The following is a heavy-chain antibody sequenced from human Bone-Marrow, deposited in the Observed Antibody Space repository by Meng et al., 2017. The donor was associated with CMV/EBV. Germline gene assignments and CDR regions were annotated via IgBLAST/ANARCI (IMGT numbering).Heavy chain of an antibody. CDR2: ISDSGST. Sequence: SETLSLTCNVSGGSIISMGYSWGWIRQPPGKGMEWFGLISDSGSTYYHPSLRSRVTISVDTSKNQFSLRLSSVTAADSAVYYCARGASGKYYYHYDHWGQGALVTVSS. J-gene: IGHJ1*01. CDR1: GGSIISMGYS. CDR3: ARGASGKYYYHYDH. V-gene: IGHV4-39*07. D-gene: IGHD1-26*01.